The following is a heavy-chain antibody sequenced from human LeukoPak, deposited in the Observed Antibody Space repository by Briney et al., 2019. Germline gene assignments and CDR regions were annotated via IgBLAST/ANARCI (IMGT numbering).Heavy chain of an antibody. D-gene: IGHD1-26*01. CDR3: ARIRSTGSQSFDY. V-gene: IGHV2-70*11. J-gene: IGHJ4*02. CDR1: GFSLSTTGMC. CDR2: IDWDDDK. Sequence: SGPTLVNPTQTLTLTCTFSGFSLSTTGMCVTWIRQPPGKALEWLARIDWDDDKYYNTSLKTRLTISKDTSKNQVVLTMTNMDPVDTATYYCARIRSTGSQSFDYWGQGTLITVSS.